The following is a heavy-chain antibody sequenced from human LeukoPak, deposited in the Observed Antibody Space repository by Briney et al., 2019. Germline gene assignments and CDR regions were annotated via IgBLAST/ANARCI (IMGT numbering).Heavy chain of an antibody. D-gene: IGHD2-21*02. CDR1: GGSFTDYY. J-gene: IGHJ6*02. V-gene: IGHV4-34*01. Sequence: SETLSLTCAVYGGSFTDYYWSWIRHLPGKGLEWIGEIHHRAGANYNPSLWGRVTMSADTSKNQFSLHLTSVTAADTATFYCARGPMRDDGLTGISYYFGLDVWGHGTTVTVFS. CDR2: IHHRAGA. CDR3: ARGPMRDDGLTGISYYFGLDV.